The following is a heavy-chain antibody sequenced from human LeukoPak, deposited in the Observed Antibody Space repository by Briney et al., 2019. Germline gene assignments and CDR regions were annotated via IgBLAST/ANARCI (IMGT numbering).Heavy chain of an antibody. CDR2: IKQDGSEK. J-gene: IGHJ4*02. CDR3: SRGIPKIVVEPAAESNFDS. Sequence: GGSLRLSCAASGFTFSSYWMSWVRQAPGMGLEWVANIKQDGSEKYYVDSVKGRFTVSRDNAKNSLYLQMNGLRAEDTAVYYCSRGIPKIVVEPAAESNFDSWGQGTLVTVSS. D-gene: IGHD2-2*01. V-gene: IGHV3-7*01. CDR1: GFTFSSYW.